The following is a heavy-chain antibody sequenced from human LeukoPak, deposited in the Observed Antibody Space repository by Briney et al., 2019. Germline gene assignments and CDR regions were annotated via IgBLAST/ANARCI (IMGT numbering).Heavy chain of an antibody. Sequence: GGSLRLSCAASGFTFSSYSMNWVRQAPGKGLEWVSYISSSSSTIYYADSVKGRFTISRDNAKNSLHLQMSGLRAEDAAVYYCARDPYRDNPGYWGQGTLVTVSS. J-gene: IGHJ4*02. CDR2: ISSSSSTI. D-gene: IGHD3-9*01. CDR3: ARDPYRDNPGY. CDR1: GFTFSSYS. V-gene: IGHV3-48*01.